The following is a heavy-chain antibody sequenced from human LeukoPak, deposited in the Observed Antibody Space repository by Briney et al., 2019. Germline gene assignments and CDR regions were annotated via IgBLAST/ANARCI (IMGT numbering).Heavy chain of an antibody. CDR1: GFTFSSYE. CDR3: ARGPHYEYYYYYGMHV. D-gene: IGHD3-22*01. CDR2: ISSSGSTI. J-gene: IGHJ6*02. Sequence: GGSLRLSCAASGFTFSSYEMNWVRQAPGKGLEWVSYISSSGSTIYYADSVKGRFTISRDNAKNSLYLQMNSLRAEDTAVYYCARGPHYEYYYYYGMHVWGQGTTVTVSS. V-gene: IGHV3-48*03.